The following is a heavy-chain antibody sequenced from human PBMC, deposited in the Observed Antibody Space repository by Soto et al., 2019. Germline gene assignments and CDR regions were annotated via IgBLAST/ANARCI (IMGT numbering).Heavy chain of an antibody. D-gene: IGHD1-1*01. CDR2: INPNSGGT. Sequence: ASVKVSCKASGYTFTGYYMHWVRQAPGQGLEWMGWINPNSGGTNYAQKFQGRVTMTRDTSISTAYMELSRLRSDDTAVYYCAKALDGIDDYFYAMGVWGQGTTVTVSS. V-gene: IGHV1-2*02. CDR1: GYTFTGYY. CDR3: AKALDGIDDYFYAMGV. J-gene: IGHJ6*02.